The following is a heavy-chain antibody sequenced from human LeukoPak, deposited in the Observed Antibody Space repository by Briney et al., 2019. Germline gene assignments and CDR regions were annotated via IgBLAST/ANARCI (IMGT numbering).Heavy chain of an antibody. V-gene: IGHV3-23*01. CDR1: GFTFSSYA. Sequence: PGGSLRLSCAASGFTFSSYAMSWVRQAPGKGLEWDSAISGSGGSTYYADSVKGRFTISRDNSKNTLYLQMNSLRAEDTAVYYCAKDRVYSSGWSAFDPWGQGTLVTVSS. D-gene: IGHD6-19*01. J-gene: IGHJ5*02. CDR3: AKDRVYSSGWSAFDP. CDR2: ISGSGGST.